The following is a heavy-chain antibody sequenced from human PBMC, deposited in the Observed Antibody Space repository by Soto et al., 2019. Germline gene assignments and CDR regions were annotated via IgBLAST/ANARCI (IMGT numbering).Heavy chain of an antibody. CDR3: ATGMTNYDIWNIPLAH. CDR2: ISSSGDST. CDR1: GFTFSSYA. J-gene: IGHJ4*02. Sequence: GGSLRLSCAASGFTFSSYAMSWVRQAPGKGLEWVSGISSSGDSTYYADSVKGRVTISRDNSNNTLYMQTSSLRVDDTAVYYCATGMTNYDIWNIPLAHWGQGTLVTVS. V-gene: IGHV3-23*01. D-gene: IGHD3-3*01.